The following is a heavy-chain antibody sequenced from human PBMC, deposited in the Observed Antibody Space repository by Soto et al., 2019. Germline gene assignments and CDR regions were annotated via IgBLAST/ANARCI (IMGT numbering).Heavy chain of an antibody. D-gene: IGHD6-19*01. CDR1: GFTFSSYS. CDR2: ISSSSSTI. CDR3: ARDRKQWLVPYFDY. Sequence: GGSLRLSCAASGFTFSSYSMNWVRQAPGKGLEWVSYISSSSSTIYYADSVKGRFTISRDNAKNSLYLQMNSLRDEDTAVYYCARDRKQWLVPYFDYWGQGTLVTVSS. V-gene: IGHV3-48*02. J-gene: IGHJ4*02.